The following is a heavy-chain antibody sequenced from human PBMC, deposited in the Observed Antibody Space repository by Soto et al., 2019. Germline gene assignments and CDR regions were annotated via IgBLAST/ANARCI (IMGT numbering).Heavy chain of an antibody. CDR3: ARRRGPDDESSGYYFDC. CDR1: GFSFSDYG. V-gene: IGHV3-33*01. J-gene: IGHJ4*02. CDR2: IWYDGSKK. Sequence: PLRLSCAASGFSFSDYGMVWVRQAPGKGLQWVSVIWYDGSKKYYADSVRGRFTISRDNSRNTLYLQMNSLRGEDTALYYCARRRGPDDESSGYYFDCWGQGTLVTVSS. D-gene: IGHD3-22*01.